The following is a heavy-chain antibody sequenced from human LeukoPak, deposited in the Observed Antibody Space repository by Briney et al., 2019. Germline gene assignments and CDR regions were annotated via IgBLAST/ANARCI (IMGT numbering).Heavy chain of an antibody. J-gene: IGHJ4*02. CDR2: IYYSGST. CDR3: ARDLDY. Sequence: SGTLSLTCTVSGGSISSSSYFWGWIRQPPGKGLEWIGSIYYSGSTYYNPSLKSRVTISVDTSKNQISLKLTSVTAADTAVYYCARDLDYWGQGTLVTVSS. CDR1: GGSISSSSYF. V-gene: IGHV4-39*07.